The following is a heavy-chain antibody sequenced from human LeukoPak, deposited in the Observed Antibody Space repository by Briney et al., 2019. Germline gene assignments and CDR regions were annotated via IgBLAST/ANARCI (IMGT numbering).Heavy chain of an antibody. CDR3: VRGGVGPPPFDY. CDR2: IKGDASST. Sequence: GGSLRLSCAASGFTFSSYWMHWVRQDPGKGLLWVSRIKGDASSTSYADSVKGRFTISRDNAKNTLYLQMNSLRVEDTAVYYCVRGGVGPPPFDYWGQGTQVTVSS. D-gene: IGHD1-26*01. V-gene: IGHV3-74*01. CDR1: GFTFSSYW. J-gene: IGHJ4*02.